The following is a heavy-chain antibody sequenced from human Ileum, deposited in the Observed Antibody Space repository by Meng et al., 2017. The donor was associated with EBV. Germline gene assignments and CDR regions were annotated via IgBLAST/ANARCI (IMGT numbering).Heavy chain of an antibody. CDR3: VHRWGGNGWGPFDY. J-gene: IGHJ4*02. CDR2: IYWDDDK. CDR1: RCSLSTNGVG. V-gene: IGHV2-5*02. Sequence: QIPLKESRPPLVKPTQTLTLPCTFSRCSLSTNGVGVGWIRQPPGKALEWLALIYWDDDKRYRPSLQNRLTITKDTSKNQVVFTVTNMDPVDTAKYYCVHRWGGNGWGPFDYWGQGTLVTVSS. D-gene: IGHD6-19*01.